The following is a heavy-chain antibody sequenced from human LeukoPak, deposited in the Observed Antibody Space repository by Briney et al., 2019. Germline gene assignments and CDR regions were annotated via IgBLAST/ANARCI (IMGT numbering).Heavy chain of an antibody. D-gene: IGHD5-12*01. CDR3: ATVTSGYDWGLRWFDP. V-gene: IGHV1-24*01. CDR1: GYTLTELS. CDR2: FDPEDGET. J-gene: IGHJ5*02. Sequence: GASVKVSCKVSGYTLTELSMHWVRQAPGKGLERMGGFDPEDGETIYAQKFQGRVTMTEDTSTDTAYMELSSLRSEDTAVYYCATVTSGYDWGLRWFDPWGQGTLVTVSS.